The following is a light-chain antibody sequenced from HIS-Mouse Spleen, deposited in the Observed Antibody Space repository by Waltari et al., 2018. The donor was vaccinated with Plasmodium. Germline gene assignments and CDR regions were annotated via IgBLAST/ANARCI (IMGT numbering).Light chain of an antibody. CDR3: YSAADNNRV. V-gene: IGLV3-27*01. Sequence: SYELTQPSSVSVSPGQTARIICSGAVLAKKYARWFQQKPGQAPVLVIYKDSERPSGIPERFSGSSSGTTVTLTISGAQVEDEADYYCYSAADNNRVFGGGTKLTVL. CDR1: VLAKKY. CDR2: KDS. J-gene: IGLJ3*02.